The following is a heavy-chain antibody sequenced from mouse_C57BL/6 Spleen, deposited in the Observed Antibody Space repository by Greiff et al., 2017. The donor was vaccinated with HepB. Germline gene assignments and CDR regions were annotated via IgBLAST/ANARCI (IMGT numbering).Heavy chain of an antibody. Sequence: VQLQQSGAELVRPGTSVKVSCKASGYAFTNYLIEWVKQRPGQGLEWIGVINPGSGGTNYNEKFKGKATLTADKSSSTAYMQLSSLTSEDSAVYFCARRANSYAMDYGGQGTSVTVSS. CDR2: INPGSGGT. V-gene: IGHV1-54*01. CDR3: ARRANSYAMDY. D-gene: IGHD3-1*01. CDR1: GYAFTNYL. J-gene: IGHJ4*01.